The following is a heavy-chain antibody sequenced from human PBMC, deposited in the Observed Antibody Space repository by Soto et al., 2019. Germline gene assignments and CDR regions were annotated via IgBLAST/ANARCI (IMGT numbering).Heavy chain of an antibody. CDR3: ALKGVRRYSYGSFDY. CDR2: ISAYNGNT. CDR1: GYTFTSYG. J-gene: IGHJ4*02. D-gene: IGHD5-18*01. Sequence: GASVKVSCKASGYTFTSYGISWVRQAPGQGLEWMGWISAYNGNTNYAQKLQGRVTMTTDTSTSTAYMELRSLRSDDTAVYYCALKGVRRYSYGSFDYWGQGTLVTVSS. V-gene: IGHV1-18*01.